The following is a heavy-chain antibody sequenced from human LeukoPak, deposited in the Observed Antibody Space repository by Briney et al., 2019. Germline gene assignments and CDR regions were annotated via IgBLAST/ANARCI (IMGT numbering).Heavy chain of an antibody. CDR2: IIPIFGTA. J-gene: IGHJ4*02. CDR1: GGTFSSYA. V-gene: IGHV1-69*13. D-gene: IGHD2-2*01. CDR3: ARDRYCSSTSCYHTGSDY. Sequence: VASVKVSCKASGGTFSSYAISWVRQAPGQGLEWMGGIIPIFGTANYAQKFQGRVTITVDESTSTAYMELSSLRSEDTAVYYCARDRYCSSTSCYHTGSDYWGQGTLVTVSS.